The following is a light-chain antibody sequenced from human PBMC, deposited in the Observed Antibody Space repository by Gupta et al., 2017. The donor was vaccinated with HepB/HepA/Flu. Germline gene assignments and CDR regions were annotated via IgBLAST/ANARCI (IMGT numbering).Light chain of an antibody. CDR3: QSYDSSLYV. V-gene: IGLV1-40*01. J-gene: IGLJ1*01. Sequence: QSVLTQPPSVSGAPGQRVTISCTGSSSNIGAGYDVHWYRQVPGTGPKVLVYGDNRRPWGVPDRFSGSRSGTSASLAITGLQAEDEAYYYCQSYDSSLYVFGTGTKVIVL. CDR2: GDN. CDR1: SSNIGAGYD.